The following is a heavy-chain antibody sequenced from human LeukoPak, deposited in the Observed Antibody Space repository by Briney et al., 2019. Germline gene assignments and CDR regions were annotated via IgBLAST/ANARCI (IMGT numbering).Heavy chain of an antibody. J-gene: IGHJ4*02. V-gene: IGHV4-30-2*01. CDR3: ARRGYSTPCDY. CDR2: IYHGGST. D-gene: IGHD6-13*01. Sequence: SQTLSLTCAVSGGSISSGGYSWSWIRQPPGKGLEWIGYIYHGGSTYYNPSLKSRVTISVDTSKNQFSLKLSSVTAADTAVYYCARRGYSTPCDYWGQGTLVTVSS. CDR1: GGSISSGGYS.